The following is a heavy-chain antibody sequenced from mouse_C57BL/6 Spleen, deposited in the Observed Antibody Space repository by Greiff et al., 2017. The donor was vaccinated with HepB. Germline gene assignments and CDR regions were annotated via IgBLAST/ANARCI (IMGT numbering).Heavy chain of an antibody. V-gene: IGHV6-3*01. J-gene: IGHJ3*01. Sequence: EVQLVESGGGLVQPGGSMKLSCVASGFTFSNYWMNWVRQSPEKGLEWVAQIRLKSDNYATHYAESVKGRFTISRDDSKSSVYLQMNNLRAEDTGIYYCILNWDRGWFAYWGQGTLVTVSA. CDR1: GFTFSNYW. CDR3: ILNWDRGWFAY. D-gene: IGHD4-1*02. CDR2: IRLKSDNYAT.